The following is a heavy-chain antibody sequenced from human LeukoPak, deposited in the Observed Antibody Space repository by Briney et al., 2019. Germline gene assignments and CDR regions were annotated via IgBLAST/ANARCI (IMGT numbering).Heavy chain of an antibody. Sequence: GGSLRLSCAASGFTFSSYWMSWVRQAPGKGLEWVANIKQDGSDKYYVDSVKGRFTISRDNDKNSLYLPMNILSAEDTAVYYCAREYSSSWYGDYFDYWGQGTLVTVSS. D-gene: IGHD6-13*01. CDR2: IKQDGSDK. CDR3: AREYSSSWYGDYFDY. V-gene: IGHV3-7*01. J-gene: IGHJ4*02. CDR1: GFTFSSYW.